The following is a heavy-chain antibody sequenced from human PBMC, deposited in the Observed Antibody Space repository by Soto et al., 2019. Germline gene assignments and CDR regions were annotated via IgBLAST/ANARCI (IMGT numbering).Heavy chain of an antibody. CDR1: GYTFTSYG. Sequence: ASVKVSCKASGYTFTSYGMSWVRQAPGQGLEWMGWISAYSGNTNYAQKLQGRVTMTTDTSTSTAYMELRSLRSDDTAVYYCARRDYYDSSGYYWIMWAFDIWGQGTMVTVSS. CDR3: ARRDYYDSSGYYWIMWAFDI. J-gene: IGHJ3*02. V-gene: IGHV1-18*04. D-gene: IGHD3-22*01. CDR2: ISAYSGNT.